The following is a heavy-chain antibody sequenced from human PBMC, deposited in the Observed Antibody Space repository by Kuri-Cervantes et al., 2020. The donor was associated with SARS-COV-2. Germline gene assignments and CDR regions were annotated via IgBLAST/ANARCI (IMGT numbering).Heavy chain of an antibody. J-gene: IGHJ3*02. CDR2: ISSSSSYI. CDR1: GFTFSSYS. Sequence: GESLKISCAASGFTFSSYSMNWVRQAPGKGLEWVSSISSSSSYIYYADSVKGRFTISRDNAKNSLYLQMNSMGAEDTAVYYCAGDSEVVVAPSAFDIWGQGTMVTVSS. D-gene: IGHD2-15*01. V-gene: IGHV3-21*01. CDR3: AGDSEVVVAPSAFDI.